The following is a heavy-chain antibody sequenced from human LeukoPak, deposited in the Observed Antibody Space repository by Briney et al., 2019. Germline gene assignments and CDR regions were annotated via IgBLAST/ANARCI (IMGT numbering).Heavy chain of an antibody. CDR2: ISYDGSNK. CDR3: ARAPTDIVVVPAAFDY. D-gene: IGHD2-2*01. CDR1: GFTFSSYA. J-gene: IGHJ4*02. Sequence: GRSLRLSCAASGFTFSSYAMHWVRQAPGKGLEWVAVISYDGSNKFYADSVKGRFTISRDNSKNTLYLQMNSLRAEDTAVYYCARAPTDIVVVPAAFDYWGQGTLVTVSS. V-gene: IGHV3-30*01.